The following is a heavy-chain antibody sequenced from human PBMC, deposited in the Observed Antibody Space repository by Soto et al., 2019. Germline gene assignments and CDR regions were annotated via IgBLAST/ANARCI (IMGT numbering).Heavy chain of an antibody. D-gene: IGHD6-13*01. J-gene: IGHJ4*02. CDR3: AYSGTHQSRAHY. V-gene: IGHV1-69*02. CDR1: GGTFSSYT. CDR2: IIPILGIA. Sequence: ASVKVSCKASGGTFSSYTISWVRQAPGQGLEWMGRIIPILGIANYAQKFQGRVTITADKSTSTAYMELSSLRSEDTAVYYCAYSGTHQSRAHYWGQGTLVTVSS.